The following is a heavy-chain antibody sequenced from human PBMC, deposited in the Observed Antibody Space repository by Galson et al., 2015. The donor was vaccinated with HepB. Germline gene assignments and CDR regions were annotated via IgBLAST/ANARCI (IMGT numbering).Heavy chain of an antibody. J-gene: IGHJ4*02. V-gene: IGHV3-53*05. CDR1: GFTVTSNY. CDR3: ARYRSNWGYFDC. Sequence: SLRLSCAASGFTVTSNYMSWVRQAPGKGLEWVSLLYADGTIYYADSVQGRFTISRDNSQNTLYLQMNSLRVEDTAVYYCARYRSNWGYFDCWGQGTLVTVSS. CDR2: LYADGTI. D-gene: IGHD6-13*01.